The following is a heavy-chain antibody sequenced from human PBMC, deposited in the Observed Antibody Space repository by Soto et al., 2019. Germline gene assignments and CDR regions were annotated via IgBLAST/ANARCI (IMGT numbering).Heavy chain of an antibody. CDR2: IYPSGGST. J-gene: IGHJ4*02. Sequence: VKVSCKASGYTFTNYYMHWVRQAPGQGLEWMGIIYPSGGSTRNAQKFQGRVTMTRDTSTSTVYMELSSLGSEDTAVYYCARDFSGPMDYCGRGTLVTVSS. CDR1: GYTFTNYY. V-gene: IGHV1-46*01. CDR3: ARDFSGPMDY. D-gene: IGHD3-10*01.